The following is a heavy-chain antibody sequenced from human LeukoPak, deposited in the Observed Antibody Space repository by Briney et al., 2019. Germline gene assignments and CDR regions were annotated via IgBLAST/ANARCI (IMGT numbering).Heavy chain of an antibody. CDR3: ARVSSANWFDP. J-gene: IGHJ5*02. CDR1: GGSFSGYY. Sequence: SETLSLTCAVYGGSFSGYYWSWIRQPPGKGLEWIGEINHSGSTNYNPYLKSRVTISVDTSKNQFSLKLSSVTAADTAVYYCARVSSANWFDPWGQGTLVTVSS. D-gene: IGHD2-2*01. V-gene: IGHV4-34*01. CDR2: INHSGST.